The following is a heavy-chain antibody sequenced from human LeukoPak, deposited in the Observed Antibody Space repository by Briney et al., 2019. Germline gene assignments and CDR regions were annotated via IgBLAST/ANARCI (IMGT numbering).Heavy chain of an antibody. V-gene: IGHV3-23*01. D-gene: IGHD3-22*01. CDR2: ISGSGGHT. J-gene: IGHJ4*02. CDR3: AKGYYYDSSDTYGFFDY. CDR1: AFTFNNYD. Sequence: GGSLRLSCAASAFTFNNYDMSWVRQAPGKGLEWVSGISGSGGHTYYADSVKGRFTISRGNSKNTLYLQMNSLRAEDTAVYYCAKGYYYDSSDTYGFFDYWGQGTLVTVSS.